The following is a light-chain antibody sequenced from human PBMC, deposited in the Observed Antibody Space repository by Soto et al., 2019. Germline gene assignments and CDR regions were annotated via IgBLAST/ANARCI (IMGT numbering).Light chain of an antibody. CDR1: RDIKNY. Sequence: DIQMTQSPSSLSASVGDRVTITCQASRDIKNYLNWYQQKAGKAPKLLIYDASNLETGVPSRFSGSGSGTEFTLTVSSLQPDDFATFYCQQFHSFPWTFGQGTKVDIK. CDR3: QQFHSFPWT. CDR2: DAS. V-gene: IGKV1-33*01. J-gene: IGKJ1*01.